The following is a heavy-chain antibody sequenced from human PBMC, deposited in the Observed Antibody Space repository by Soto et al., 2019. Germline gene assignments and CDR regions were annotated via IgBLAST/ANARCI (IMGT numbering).Heavy chain of an antibody. CDR2: SDADNGDT. CDR3: APSDHGGDDY. J-gene: IGHJ4*02. D-gene: IGHD4-17*01. Sequence: QVQLVQSGAEVKKPGASVKVSCKASGYTFSSYRINWVRQAPGQGARWMGWSDADNGDTKYAQRFQERQVMTTDTSTSTAYTELTSPTSDGTAVYYCAPSDHGGDDYWGQGTLVTVSS. V-gene: IGHV1-18*01. CDR1: GYTFSSYR.